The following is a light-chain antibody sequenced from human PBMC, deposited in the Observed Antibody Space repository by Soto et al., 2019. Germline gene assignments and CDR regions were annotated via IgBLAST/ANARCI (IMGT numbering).Light chain of an antibody. Sequence: EIVMTQSPATLSVSPGERATLSCRASQSVSSNLAWNQQKPGQAPRLLIYGGSTRATGIPARFSASGSGTEFTITISSLQSEEFEVYYCQQYNNWPPMYTFGQGTKLEIK. CDR2: GGS. V-gene: IGKV3-15*01. J-gene: IGKJ2*01. CDR1: QSVSSN. CDR3: QQYNNWPPMYT.